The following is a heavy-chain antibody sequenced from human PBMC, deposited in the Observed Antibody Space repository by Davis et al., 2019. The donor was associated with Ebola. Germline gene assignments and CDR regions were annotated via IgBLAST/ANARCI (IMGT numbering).Heavy chain of an antibody. CDR1: GFTFSSYA. CDR3: GKDPNGDFFGAFDF. V-gene: IGHV3-23*01. D-gene: IGHD4-17*01. CDR2: ISGSGGST. Sequence: GGSLRLSCAASGFTFSSYAMSWVRQAPGKGLEWVSAISGSGGSTYYADSVKGRFTISRDNSKNTVYLQMNSLRAGDAAVYYCGKDPNGDFFGAFDFWGQGTMVTVSS. J-gene: IGHJ3*01.